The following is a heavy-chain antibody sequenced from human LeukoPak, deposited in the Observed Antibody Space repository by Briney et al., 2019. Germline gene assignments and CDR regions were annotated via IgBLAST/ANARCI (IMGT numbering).Heavy chain of an antibody. CDR3: ARDVSYPTTKGFDY. CDR1: GYTFTSYG. V-gene: IGHV1-18*01. J-gene: IGHJ4*02. CDR2: ISAYNGNT. Sequence: ASVKVPCKASGYTFTSYGISWVRQAPGQGLEWMGCISAYNGNTNYAQKLQGRVTMTTDTSTSTAYMELRSLRSDDTAVYYCARDVSYPTTKGFDYWGQGTLVTVSS. D-gene: IGHD1-26*01.